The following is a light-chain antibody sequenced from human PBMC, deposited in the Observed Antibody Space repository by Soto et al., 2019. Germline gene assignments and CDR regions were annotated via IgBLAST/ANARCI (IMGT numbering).Light chain of an antibody. CDR2: GAS. J-gene: IGKJ5*01. Sequence: EIVLTQSPATLSLSPGERATLSCRAIQSVSSSYLAWYQQKPGQAPRLLIYGASSRATGIPDRFSGSGSGTDFTLTISRLEPEDFAVYYCQQRSNWPPFTFGQGTRLEI. CDR1: QSVSSSY. V-gene: IGKV3D-20*02. CDR3: QQRSNWPPFT.